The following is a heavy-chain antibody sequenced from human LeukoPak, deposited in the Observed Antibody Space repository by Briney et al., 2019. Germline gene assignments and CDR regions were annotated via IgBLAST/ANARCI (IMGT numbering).Heavy chain of an antibody. J-gene: IGHJ4*02. V-gene: IGHV4-61*02. CDR2: IHTSSRV. D-gene: IGHD4-17*01. CDR1: GDSITRGTYY. CDR3: ARDRGNGDYGDYFDS. Sequence: SETLSLTCTVSGDSITRGTYYWNWIRQPAGKGLEWIGRIHTSSRVNYDPSLKSRVTISIDTSRNLVSLRLTSVTAADAAVYYCARDRGNGDYGDYFDSWGQGTLVSVSS.